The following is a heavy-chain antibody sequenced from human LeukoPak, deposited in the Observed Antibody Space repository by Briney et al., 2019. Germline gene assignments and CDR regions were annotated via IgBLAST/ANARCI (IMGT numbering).Heavy chain of an antibody. CDR2: ISGSGGST. V-gene: IGHV3-23*01. J-gene: IGHJ4*02. CDR3: AKRGVVIRVILVGFHKEAYYFDS. Sequence: GGSLRLSCAVSGITLSNYGMSWVRQAPGKGLEWVAGISGSGGSTNYADSVKGRFTISRDNRENTLYLQMNSLRAEDTAVYFCAKRGVVIRVILVGFHKEAYYFDSWGQGALVTVSS. D-gene: IGHD3-22*01. CDR1: GITLSNYG.